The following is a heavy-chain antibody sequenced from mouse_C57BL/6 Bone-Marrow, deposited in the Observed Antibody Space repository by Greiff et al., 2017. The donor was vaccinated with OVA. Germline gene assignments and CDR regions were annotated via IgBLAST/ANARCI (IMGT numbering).Heavy chain of an antibody. Sequence: VQLQQSGSELRSPGSSVKLSCKDFDSEVFPIAYMSWVRQKPGHGFEWIGGILPSIGRTIYGEKFEDKATLDADTLSNTAYLELNSLTSEDSAIYYCARRGGYYWYFDVWGTGTTVTVSS. D-gene: IGHD1-1*02. J-gene: IGHJ1*03. V-gene: IGHV15-2*01. CDR3: ARRGGYYWYFDV. CDR1: DSEVFPIAY. CDR2: ILPSIGRT.